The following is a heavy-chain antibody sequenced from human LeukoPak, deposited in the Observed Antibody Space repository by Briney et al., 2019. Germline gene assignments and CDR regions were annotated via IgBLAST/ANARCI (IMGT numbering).Heavy chain of an antibody. D-gene: IGHD2-2*01. V-gene: IGHV4-30-4*01. CDR1: GGSISSGDYY. Sequence: SETLSLTCTVSGGSISSGDYYWSWIRQPPGKGLEWIGYIYYSGSTYYNPSLKSRFTISVDTSKNQFSLKLSSVTAADTAVYYCARDVVVPAANWFDPWGQGTLVTVSS. J-gene: IGHJ5*02. CDR2: IYYSGST. CDR3: ARDVVVPAANWFDP.